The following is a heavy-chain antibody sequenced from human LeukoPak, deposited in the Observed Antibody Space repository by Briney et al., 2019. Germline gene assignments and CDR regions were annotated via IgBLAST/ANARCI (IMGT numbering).Heavy chain of an antibody. Sequence: ASVKVSCKASGGTFSSYAISWVRQAPGQGLEWMGGIIPIFGTANYAQKFQGRVTITADESTSTAYMELSSLRSEDTAVYYRARTPSRLYDSSGYYYYFDYWGQGTLVTVSS. V-gene: IGHV1-69*01. CDR1: GGTFSSYA. CDR3: ARTPSRLYDSSGYYYYFDY. J-gene: IGHJ4*02. CDR2: IIPIFGTA. D-gene: IGHD3-22*01.